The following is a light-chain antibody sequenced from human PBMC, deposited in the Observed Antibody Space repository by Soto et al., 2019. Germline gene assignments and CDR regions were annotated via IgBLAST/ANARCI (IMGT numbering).Light chain of an antibody. Sequence: QSVLTQPPSVSGAPGQRVTISCTGSSSNIGAGYDVHWYQQLPGTAPKLLIFANSNRPSGVPDRFSGSKSDTSASLAITGLQAEDEADYYCQSYDSSLSVVVFGGGTQLTVL. CDR3: QSYDSSLSVVV. CDR1: SSNIGAGYD. J-gene: IGLJ2*01. CDR2: ANS. V-gene: IGLV1-40*01.